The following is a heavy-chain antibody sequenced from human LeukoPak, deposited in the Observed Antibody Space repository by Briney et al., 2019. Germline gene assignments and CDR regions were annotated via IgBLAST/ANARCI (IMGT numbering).Heavy chain of an antibody. CDR3: AKGYNWNDGGAFDI. CDR1: GFTFSSYG. J-gene: IGHJ3*02. CDR2: IRYDGSNK. Sequence: GGSLRLSCAASGFTFSSYGMHWVRQAPGKGLEWVAFIRYDGSNKYYADSVKGRFTISRDNSKNTLYLQMNSLRAEDTAVYYCAKGYNWNDGGAFDIWGQGTMVTVSS. V-gene: IGHV3-30*02. D-gene: IGHD1-1*01.